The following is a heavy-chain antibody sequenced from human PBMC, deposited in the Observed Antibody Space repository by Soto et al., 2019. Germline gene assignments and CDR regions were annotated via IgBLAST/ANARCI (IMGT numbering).Heavy chain of an antibody. CDR3: ARDQVAGTRYFDL. V-gene: IGHV3-21*01. CDR2: ISSSSSYI. Sequence: GGALRLSCAASGFTFSSYSMNWVRQAPGKGLEWVSSISSSSSYIYYADSVKGRFTISRDNAKNSLYLQMNSLRAEDTAVYYCARDQVAGTRYFDLWGRGTLVTVSA. D-gene: IGHD6-19*01. J-gene: IGHJ2*01. CDR1: GFTFSSYS.